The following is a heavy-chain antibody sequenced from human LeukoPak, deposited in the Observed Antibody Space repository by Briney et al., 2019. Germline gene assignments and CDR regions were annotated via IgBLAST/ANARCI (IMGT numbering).Heavy chain of an antibody. CDR3: AKERGYSYRDAFDI. Sequence: GGSLRLSCAASGFTFSSYGMHWVRQAPGKGLEWVAVISYDGSNKYYADSVKGRFTISRDNSKNTLYPQMNSLRAEDTAVYYCAKERGYSYRDAFDIWGQGTMVTVSS. D-gene: IGHD5-18*01. CDR2: ISYDGSNK. CDR1: GFTFSSYG. V-gene: IGHV3-30*18. J-gene: IGHJ3*02.